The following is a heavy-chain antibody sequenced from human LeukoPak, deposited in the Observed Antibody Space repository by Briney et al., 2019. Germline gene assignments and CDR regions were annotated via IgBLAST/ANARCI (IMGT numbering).Heavy chain of an antibody. V-gene: IGHV3-74*03. J-gene: IGHJ1*01. CDR1: GFAFSTYW. Sequence: GGSLRLSCAASGFAFSTYWVHWVRQAPGKGLLWVSRINTDGSITTYADSVKGRFTISRDNAKNTLYLQMNSLRSEDTAVYYCARVPPSVGEATSEYFQDWGQGTLVTVSS. CDR3: ARVPPSVGEATSEYFQD. CDR2: INTDGSIT. D-gene: IGHD1-26*01.